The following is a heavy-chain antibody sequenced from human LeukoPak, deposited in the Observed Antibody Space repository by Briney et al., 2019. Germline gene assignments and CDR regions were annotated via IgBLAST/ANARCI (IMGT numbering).Heavy chain of an antibody. Sequence: GRSLRLSCAASGFTFSSYGMHWVRQAPGKGLEWVAVISYDGSNKYYADSVKGRFTISRDNSKNTLYLQMSSLRAEDTAVYYCAKDQQQWLVMGAFDIWGQGTMVTVSS. CDR1: GFTFSSYG. D-gene: IGHD6-19*01. CDR2: ISYDGSNK. J-gene: IGHJ3*02. CDR3: AKDQQQWLVMGAFDI. V-gene: IGHV3-30*18.